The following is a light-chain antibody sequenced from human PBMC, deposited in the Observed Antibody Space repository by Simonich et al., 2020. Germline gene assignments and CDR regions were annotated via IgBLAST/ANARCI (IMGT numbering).Light chain of an antibody. CDR1: SSDVGGYNY. V-gene: IGLV2-8*01. J-gene: IGLJ2*01. Sequence: QSALTQPPSASGSPGQSVTISCTGTSSDVGGYNYVSWYQQHPGKAPKLMRYEVSKRPSGFPDRFSGSKSGNTASLTVAGLQAEDEADYYCSSYAGSNKVFGGGTKLTVL. CDR3: SSYAGSNKV. CDR2: EVS.